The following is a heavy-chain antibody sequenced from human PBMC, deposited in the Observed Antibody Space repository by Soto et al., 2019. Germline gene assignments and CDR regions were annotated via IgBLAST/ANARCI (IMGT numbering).Heavy chain of an antibody. D-gene: IGHD2-2*01. J-gene: IGHJ6*02. Sequence: QVQLVQSGAEVKKPGSSVKVSCKASGGTFSSYAISWVRQAPGQGLEWMGGIIPIPGTANYAQKFQGRVMITADESTSTACMELSSLRSEDTAVYYCARSQGSSTSLEIYYYYYYGMDVWGQGTTVTVSS. CDR2: IIPIPGTA. CDR1: GGTFSSYA. CDR3: ARSQGSSTSLEIYYYYYYGMDV. V-gene: IGHV1-69*01.